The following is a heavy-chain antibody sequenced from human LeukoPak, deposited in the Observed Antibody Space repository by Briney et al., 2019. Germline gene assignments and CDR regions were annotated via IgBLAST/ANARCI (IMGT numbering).Heavy chain of an antibody. V-gene: IGHV1-8*03. J-gene: IGHJ4*02. CDR3: ARDRIAAAGPDFDY. CDR1: GYTFTSYD. Sequence: ASVKVSCKASGYTFTSYDINWVRQATGQGLEWMGWMNPNSGNTGYAQKFQGRVTITRNTSISTAYMELSSLRSEDTAVYYCARDRIAAAGPDFDYWGQGTLVTVSS. D-gene: IGHD6-13*01. CDR2: MNPNSGNT.